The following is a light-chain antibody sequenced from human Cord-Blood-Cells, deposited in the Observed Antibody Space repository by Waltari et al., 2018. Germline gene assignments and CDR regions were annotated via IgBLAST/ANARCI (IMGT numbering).Light chain of an antibody. CDR2: DVS. Sequence: QSALTQPASVSGSPGQSIPISCTGTSSDVGGYNYVSWYQQHPGKAPKLLIYDVSNRPSGVSNRFSGSKSGNTASLTISGLQAEDEADYCCSSYTSSSTWVFGGGTKLTVL. J-gene: IGLJ3*02. V-gene: IGLV2-14*03. CDR1: SSDVGGYNY. CDR3: SSYTSSSTWV.